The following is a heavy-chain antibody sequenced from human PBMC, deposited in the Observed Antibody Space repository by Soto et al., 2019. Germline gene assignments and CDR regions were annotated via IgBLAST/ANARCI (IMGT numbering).Heavy chain of an antibody. D-gene: IGHD5-12*01. J-gene: IGHJ3*02. CDR2: INAGNGNT. CDR1: GYTFTSYA. Sequence: ASVKVSCKASGYTFTSYAMHWVRQAPGQRLEWMGWINAGNGNTKYSQRFQGRVTITRDTSASTAYMELSSLRSEDTAVYYCARDRASVGYVSYSPLNAFDIGGKGTMLTVS. V-gene: IGHV1-3*01. CDR3: ARDRASVGYVSYSPLNAFDI.